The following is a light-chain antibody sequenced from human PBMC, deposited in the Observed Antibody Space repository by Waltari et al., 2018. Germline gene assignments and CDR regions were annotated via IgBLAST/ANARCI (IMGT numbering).Light chain of an antibody. CDR1: SSDVGGYNY. V-gene: IGLV2-8*01. J-gene: IGLJ2*01. CDR2: EVS. Sequence: QSALTQPPSASGSPGQSVTISCTGTSSDVGGYNYVSWYRQHPGKAPDLMIFEVSKRPSGVPDRFSGSKSGNTASLTVSGLQAEDEADYYCSSYAGSNSFDVVFGGGTKLTVL. CDR3: SSYAGSNSFDVV.